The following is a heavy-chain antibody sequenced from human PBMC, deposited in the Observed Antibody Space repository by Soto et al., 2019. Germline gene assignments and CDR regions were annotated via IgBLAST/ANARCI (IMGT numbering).Heavy chain of an antibody. V-gene: IGHV1-46*03. Sequence: ASVKVSCKASGYTFTSYYMHWVRQAPGQGLEWMGIINPSGGSTSYAQKFQGRVTMARDTSTSTVYMELSSLRSEDTAVYYCASSVVVVAATFDYWGQGTLVTVSS. CDR2: INPSGGST. J-gene: IGHJ4*02. CDR3: ASSVVVVAATFDY. CDR1: GYTFTSYY. D-gene: IGHD2-15*01.